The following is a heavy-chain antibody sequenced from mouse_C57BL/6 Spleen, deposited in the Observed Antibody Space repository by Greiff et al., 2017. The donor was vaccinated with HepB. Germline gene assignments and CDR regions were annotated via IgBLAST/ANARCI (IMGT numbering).Heavy chain of an antibody. J-gene: IGHJ4*01. Sequence: VQLQQPGAELVRPGSSVKLSCKASGYTFTSYWMHWVKQRPIQGLEWIGNIDPSDSETHYNQKFKDKATLTVDKSSSTAYMQLSSLTSDDSAVYYCALLTGTRYYAMDYWGQGTSVTVSS. CDR1: GYTFTSYW. CDR2: IDPSDSET. D-gene: IGHD4-1*01. V-gene: IGHV1-52*01. CDR3: ALLTGTRYYAMDY.